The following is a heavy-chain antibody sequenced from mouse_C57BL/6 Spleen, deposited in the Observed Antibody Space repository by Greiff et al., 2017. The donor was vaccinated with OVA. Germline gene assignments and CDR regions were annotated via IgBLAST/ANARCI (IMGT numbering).Heavy chain of an antibody. CDR3: ARRGSYGNYLYYFDY. D-gene: IGHD2-1*01. CDR2: INPSNGGT. Sequence: QVQLKQPGTELVKPGASVKLSCKASGYTFTSYWLHWVKQRPGQGLEWIGNINPSNGGTNYNEKFKSKATLTVDKSSSTAYMQLSSLTSEDSAVYYCARRGSYGNYLYYFDYWGQGTTLTVSS. V-gene: IGHV1-53*01. CDR1: GYTFTSYW. J-gene: IGHJ2*01.